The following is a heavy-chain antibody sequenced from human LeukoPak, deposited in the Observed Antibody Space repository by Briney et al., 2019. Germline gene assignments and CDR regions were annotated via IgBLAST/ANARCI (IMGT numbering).Heavy chain of an antibody. CDR2: IYHSGST. CDR1: GGSISSSNW. D-gene: IGHD3-10*01. CDR3: ARGRITMVRGVIIYYYFDY. J-gene: IGHJ4*02. Sequence: SETLSLTCAVSGGSISSSNWWSWVRQPPGKGLEWIGEIYHSGSTNYNPSLKSRVTISVDTSKNQFSLKLSSVTAADTAVYYCARGRITMVRGVIIYYYFDYWGQGTLVTVSS. V-gene: IGHV4-4*02.